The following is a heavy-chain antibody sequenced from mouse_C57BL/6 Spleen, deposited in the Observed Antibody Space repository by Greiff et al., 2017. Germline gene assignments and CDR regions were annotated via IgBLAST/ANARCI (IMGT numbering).Heavy chain of an antibody. J-gene: IGHJ4*01. CDR3: ARGDSYYYGSSAHYYAMDY. CDR1: GYTFTSYW. Sequence: VQLQQPGAELVKPGASVKLSCKASGYTFTSYWMHWVKQRPGRGLEWIGRIDPNSGGTKYNEKFKSKATLTVDKHSSTAYMQLSSLTSEDSAVYYCARGDSYYYGSSAHYYAMDYWGQGTSVTVSS. D-gene: IGHD1-1*01. V-gene: IGHV1-72*01. CDR2: IDPNSGGT.